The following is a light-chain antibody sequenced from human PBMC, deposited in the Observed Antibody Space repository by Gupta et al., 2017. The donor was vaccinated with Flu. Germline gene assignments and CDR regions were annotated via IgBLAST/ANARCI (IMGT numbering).Light chain of an antibody. CDR3: AAWDDSLNGPWV. J-gene: IGLJ3*02. Sequence: QSVLTQSPSASGTPGQRANIYCSGSSSNIGSNTVNWYQQLPGTAPKLLIYSNNQRPSGVPDRFSGSKSGTSASLAISGLQSEDEADYYCAAWDDSLNGPWVFGGGTKLTVL. CDR1: SSNIGSNT. CDR2: SNN. V-gene: IGLV1-44*01.